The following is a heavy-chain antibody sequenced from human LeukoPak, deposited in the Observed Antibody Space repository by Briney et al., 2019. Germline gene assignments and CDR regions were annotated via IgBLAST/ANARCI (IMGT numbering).Heavy chain of an antibody. Sequence: PSETLSLTCAVYGGSFSGYYWSWIRQPPGKGLEWIGEINRSGSTNYNPSLKSRVTISVDTSKNQFSLKLSSVTAADTAVYYCARGGYDKQLGVDYWGQGTLVTVSS. D-gene: IGHD6-6*01. CDR1: GGSFSGYY. CDR2: INRSGST. J-gene: IGHJ4*02. V-gene: IGHV4-34*01. CDR3: ARGGYDKQLGVDY.